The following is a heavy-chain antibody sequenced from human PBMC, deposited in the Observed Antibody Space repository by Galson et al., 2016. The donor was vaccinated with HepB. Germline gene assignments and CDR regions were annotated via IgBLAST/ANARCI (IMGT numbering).Heavy chain of an antibody. J-gene: IGHJ4*02. CDR2: IWYDGSKK. V-gene: IGHV3-33*01. D-gene: IGHD3-9*01. CDR3: ARGGGRYFDWL. CDR1: GFAFSSYG. Sequence: SLRLSCAASGFAFSSYGMHWVRQAPGKGLEWLAVIWYDGSKKYHADSVKGRFTISRDNSKNTLYLEMNSLRAGDTALYYCARGGGRYFDWLWGQGTLVTASS.